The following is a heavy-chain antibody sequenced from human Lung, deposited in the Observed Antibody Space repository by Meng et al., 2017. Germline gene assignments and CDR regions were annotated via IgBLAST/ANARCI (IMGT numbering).Heavy chain of an antibody. D-gene: IGHD3-10*01. CDR2: ISSSGSTI. Sequence: VQLVECGRALVKPGGCLRFSFAASGFTFSDYYWSWSRQAPGKGLEWVSYISSSGSTIYYTDSVKGRFTISRDNAKNSLYLQMNSLRAEDTAVYYCARGSWDYGSGSYAFDIWGQGTMVTVSS. CDR3: ARGSWDYGSGSYAFDI. V-gene: IGHV3-11*04. J-gene: IGHJ3*02. CDR1: GFTFSDYY.